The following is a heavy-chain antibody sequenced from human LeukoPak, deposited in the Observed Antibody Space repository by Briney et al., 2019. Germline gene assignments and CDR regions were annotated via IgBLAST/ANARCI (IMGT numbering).Heavy chain of an antibody. CDR1: GYIFTSYF. D-gene: IGHD5-18*01. CDR3: ARVGYSYGPVRGDY. Sequence: ASVKVSCKASGYIFTSYFMHWVRQAPGQGLEWMGLTNPSGGSTRYAQKFQGRVTMTRDMSTSTVYMELSSLRSEDTAVYYCARVGYSYGPVRGDYWGQGTLVTVSS. V-gene: IGHV1-46*01. J-gene: IGHJ4*02. CDR2: TNPSGGST.